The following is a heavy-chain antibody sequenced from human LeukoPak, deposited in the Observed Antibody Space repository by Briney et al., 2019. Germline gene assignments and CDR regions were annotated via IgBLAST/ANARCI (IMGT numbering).Heavy chain of an antibody. CDR3: ARGHYDSATPYFFDC. CDR1: GFTFSSSA. CDR2: VYSGGSS. J-gene: IGHJ4*02. D-gene: IGHD3-16*01. V-gene: IGHV3-53*01. Sequence: GGSLRLSCAGSGFTFSSSAMSWVRQAPGKGLEWVSVVYSGGSSYYADSVKGRFTISRDNFKNTLFLQMNSLRVEDTAVYYCARGHYDSATPYFFDCWGQGTLVTVSS.